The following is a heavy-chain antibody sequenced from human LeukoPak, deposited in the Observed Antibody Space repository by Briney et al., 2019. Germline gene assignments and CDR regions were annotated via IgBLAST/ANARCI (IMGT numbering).Heavy chain of an antibody. V-gene: IGHV4-39*07. CDR3: ARVVLRYFDWLLSPMDV. D-gene: IGHD3-9*01. Sequence: SETLSLTCTVSGGSISSSSYYWGWIRQPPGKGLEWIGSIYYSGSTYYNPSLKSRVTISVDTSKNQFSLKLSSVTAADTAVYYCARVVLRYFDWLLSPMDVWGKGTTVTVSS. CDR2: IYYSGST. J-gene: IGHJ6*03. CDR1: GGSISSSSYY.